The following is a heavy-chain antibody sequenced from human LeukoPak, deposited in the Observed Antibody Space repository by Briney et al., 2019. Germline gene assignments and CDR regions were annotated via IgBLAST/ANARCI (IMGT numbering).Heavy chain of an antibody. V-gene: IGHV3-30*18. CDR1: GFTFSSYG. CDR3: AKESAYCFDY. J-gene: IGHJ4*02. D-gene: IGHD2-21*01. CDR2: ISYDGSNK. Sequence: GGSLRLSCAASGFTFSSYGMHWARQAPGKGLEWVAVISYDGSNKYYADSVKGRFTISRDNSKNTLYLQMNSLRAEDRAVYYCAKESAYCFDYWGQGTLVTVSS.